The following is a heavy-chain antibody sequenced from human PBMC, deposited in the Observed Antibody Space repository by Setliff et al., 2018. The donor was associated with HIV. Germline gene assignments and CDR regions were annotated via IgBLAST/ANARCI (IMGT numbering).Heavy chain of an antibody. D-gene: IGHD5-12*01. CDR1: GYTSTNYY. CDR2: INPSDGRT. J-gene: IGHJ4*02. V-gene: IGHV1-46*01. CDR3: ARAIYSGYYYREFDY. Sequence: WASVKVSCKASGYTSTNYYMHWVRQAPGQGLEWMGIINPSDGRTSYAQKFQGRVTTTRDTSTSTVYMEVSSLRSEDTAMYYCARAIYSGYYYREFDYWGQGTLVTVS.